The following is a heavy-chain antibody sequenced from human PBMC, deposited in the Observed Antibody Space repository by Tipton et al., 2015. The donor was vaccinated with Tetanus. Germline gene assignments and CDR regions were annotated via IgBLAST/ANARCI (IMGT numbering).Heavy chain of an antibody. V-gene: IGHV3-30*18. CDR2: IRYDGSNQ. J-gene: IGHJ6*02. D-gene: IGHD3-10*01. Sequence: SLRLSCAASGFTFDDYAMHWVRQAPGKGLEWVAVIRYDGSNQNYLDSGRGRFTISRDNSKNTVSLQMNSLRVEDTAVYYCAKDLIFRAVRPRLYTMDVWGQGTTVTVSS. CDR3: AKDLIFRAVRPRLYTMDV. CDR1: GFTFDDYA.